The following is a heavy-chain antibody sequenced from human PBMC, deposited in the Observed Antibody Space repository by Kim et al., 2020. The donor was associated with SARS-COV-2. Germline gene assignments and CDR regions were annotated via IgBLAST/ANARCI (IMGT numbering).Heavy chain of an antibody. CDR3: ARHYCGSTTCFRVIDY. CDR1: GDSISSSTYY. CDR2: IYSGST. J-gene: IGHJ4*02. D-gene: IGHD2-2*01. Sequence: SETLSLTCSVYGDSISSSTYYWGWIRQPPGKGLEWIGSIYSGSTYYNPSLKSRVTISVDTSKNQFSLQLSSVTAADTAVYYCARHYCGSTTCFRVIDYWGQGTLVTVSS. V-gene: IGHV4-39*01.